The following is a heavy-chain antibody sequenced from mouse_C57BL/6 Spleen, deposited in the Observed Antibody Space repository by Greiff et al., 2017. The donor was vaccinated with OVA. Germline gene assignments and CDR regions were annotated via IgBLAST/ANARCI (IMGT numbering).Heavy chain of an antibody. V-gene: IGHV1-76*01. J-gene: IGHJ3*01. CDR3: ARPLYYDYDQAWFAY. Sequence: QVQLKESGAELVRPGASVKLSCKASGYTFTDYYINWVKQRPGQGLEWIARIYPGSGNTYYNEKFKGKATLTAEKSSSTAYMQLSSLTSEDSAVYFCARPLYYDYDQAWFAYWGQGTLVTVSA. D-gene: IGHD2-4*01. CDR1: GYTFTDYY. CDR2: IYPGSGNT.